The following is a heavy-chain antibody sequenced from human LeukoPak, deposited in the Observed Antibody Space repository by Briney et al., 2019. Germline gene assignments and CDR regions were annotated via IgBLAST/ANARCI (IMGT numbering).Heavy chain of an antibody. J-gene: IGHJ2*01. CDR3: ARPMERYSSGWYWYFDL. Sequence: SETLSLTCTVSGGSISSSSYYWGWIRQPPGKGLEWIGSIYYSGSTYYNPSLKSRVTISVDTSKNQFSLKLSSVAAADTAVYYCARPMERYSSGWYWYFDLWGRGTLVTVSS. V-gene: IGHV4-39*01. D-gene: IGHD6-19*01. CDR1: GGSISSSSYY. CDR2: IYYSGST.